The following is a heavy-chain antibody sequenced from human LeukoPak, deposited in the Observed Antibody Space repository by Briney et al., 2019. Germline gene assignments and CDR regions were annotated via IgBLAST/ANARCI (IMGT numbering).Heavy chain of an antibody. Sequence: GESLKISCKGSGYSFTSYWIGWVRQMPGKGLERMGIIYPGDSDTRYSPSFQGQVTISADKSISTAYLQWSSLKASDTAMYYCARQNGWYSNYYYGMDVWGQGTTVTVSS. D-gene: IGHD6-19*01. CDR1: GYSFTSYW. V-gene: IGHV5-51*01. CDR2: IYPGDSDT. J-gene: IGHJ6*02. CDR3: ARQNGWYSNYYYGMDV.